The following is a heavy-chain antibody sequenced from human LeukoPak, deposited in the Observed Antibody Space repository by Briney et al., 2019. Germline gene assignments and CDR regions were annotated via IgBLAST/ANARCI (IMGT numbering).Heavy chain of an antibody. CDR2: IYYSGGI. J-gene: IGHJ3*02. V-gene: IGHV4-28*05. Sequence: SDTLSLTCAVSGYSISSTNYWAWIRQPPGKGLEWIGHIYYSGGIYYNPSLKSRVTMSVDTSKNQFSLKLSSVTAVDTAVYYCARKATTGPTKAAFDIWGQGTMVTVSS. D-gene: IGHD4-17*01. CDR3: ARKATTGPTKAAFDI. CDR1: GYSISSTNY.